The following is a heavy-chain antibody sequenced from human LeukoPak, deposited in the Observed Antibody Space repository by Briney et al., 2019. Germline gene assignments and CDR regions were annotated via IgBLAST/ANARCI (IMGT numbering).Heavy chain of an antibody. V-gene: IGHV4-39*07. CDR3: ARDLGGTTGKFDY. J-gene: IGHJ4*02. CDR1: GGSISSSSYY. D-gene: IGHD1-7*01. Sequence: SETLSLTCTVSGGSISSSSYYWGWIRQPPGKGLEWIGSIYYSGSTYYNPSLKSRVTISVDTSKNQFSLKLSSVTAADTAVYYCARDLGGTTGKFDYWGQGTLVTVSS. CDR2: IYYSGST.